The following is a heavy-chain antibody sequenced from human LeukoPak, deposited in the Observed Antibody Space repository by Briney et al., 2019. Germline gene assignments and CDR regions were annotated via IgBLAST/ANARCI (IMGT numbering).Heavy chain of an antibody. CDR1: GSTFTSYW. J-gene: IGHJ3*02. Sequence: GASLKISCKGSGSTFTSYWIGWVRQLPGKGLEWMGIIYPGDSDTSYSPSFQGQVTISADKSISTTYIQWSSLKASDTAMYSCAISMNATYYYDSSGYFNDDFDIWGQGTMVTVSS. CDR2: IYPGDSDT. CDR3: AISMNATYYYDSSGYFNDDFDI. V-gene: IGHV5-51*01. D-gene: IGHD3-22*01.